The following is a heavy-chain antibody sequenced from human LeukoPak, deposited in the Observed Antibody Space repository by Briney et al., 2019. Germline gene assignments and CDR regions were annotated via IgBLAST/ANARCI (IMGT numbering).Heavy chain of an antibody. CDR2: ISSSGSTI. CDR3: ARNFYYYDSSGYQNPIDY. J-gene: IGHJ4*02. D-gene: IGHD3-22*01. CDR1: GFTFSSYS. Sequence: GGSLRLSCAASGFTFSSYSMNWVRQAPGKGLEWVSYISSSGSTIYYADSVKGRFTISRDNAKNSLYLQMNSLRAEDTAVYYCARNFYYYDSSGYQNPIDYWGQGTLVTVSS. V-gene: IGHV3-48*04.